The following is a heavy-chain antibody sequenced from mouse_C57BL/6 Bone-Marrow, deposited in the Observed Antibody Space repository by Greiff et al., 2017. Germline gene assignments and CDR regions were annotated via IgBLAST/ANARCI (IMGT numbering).Heavy chain of an antibody. CDR3: ARSNYDD. Sequence: QVQLQQPGAELVKPGASVKLSCKASGYTFTSYWMQWVKQRPGQGLEWIGEIDPSDSYANYNQKFKGKATLTVDTSSSTAYMQLSSLTSADAAVYYCARSNYDDWGQGTTLTVSS. D-gene: IGHD2-5*01. CDR2: IDPSDSYA. V-gene: IGHV1-50*01. CDR1: GYTFTSYW. J-gene: IGHJ2*01.